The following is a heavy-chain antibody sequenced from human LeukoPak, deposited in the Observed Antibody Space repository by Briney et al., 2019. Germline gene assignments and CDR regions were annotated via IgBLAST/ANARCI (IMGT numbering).Heavy chain of an antibody. V-gene: IGHV4-4*02. Sequence: SGTLSLTCAVSGGSISSSNWWSWVRQPPGKGLEWIGEIYHSGSTNYNPSLKSRVTISVDKSKNQFSLKLSSVTAADTAVYYCARYKAAAGTDNWFDPWGQGTLVTVSS. CDR3: ARYKAAAGTDNWFDP. J-gene: IGHJ5*02. CDR1: GGSISSSNW. CDR2: IYHSGST. D-gene: IGHD6-13*01.